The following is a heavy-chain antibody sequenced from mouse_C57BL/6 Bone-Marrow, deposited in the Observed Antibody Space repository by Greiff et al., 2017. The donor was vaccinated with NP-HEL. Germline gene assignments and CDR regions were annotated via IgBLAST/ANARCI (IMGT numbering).Heavy chain of an antibody. CDR2: INSDGGST. V-gene: IGHV5-2*01. CDR3: ARPPYYYGPYYYAMDY. CDR1: EYEFPSHD. D-gene: IGHD1-1*01. Sequence: EVKLVESGGGLVQPGESLKLSCESNEYEFPSHDMSWVRKTPEKRLELVAAINSDGGSTYYPDTMERRFIISRDNTKKTLYLQMSSLRSEDTALDYCARPPYYYGPYYYAMDYWGQGTSVTVSS. J-gene: IGHJ4*01.